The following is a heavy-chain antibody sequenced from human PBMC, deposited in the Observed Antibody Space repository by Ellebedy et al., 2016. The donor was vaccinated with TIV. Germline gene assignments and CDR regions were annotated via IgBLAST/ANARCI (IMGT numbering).Heavy chain of an antibody. J-gene: IGHJ5*02. Sequence: ASVKVSXXASGYTFTNYYIHWVRQASGQGLEWMGIFDPTGGSTTYAQKFQGRVTLTSDTSTITVYMQLSSLRSEDTAVYYCARGGWYKRNDVRWFDPWGQGTLVTVSS. CDR2: FDPTGGST. CDR3: ARGGWYKRNDVRWFDP. V-gene: IGHV1-46*01. CDR1: GYTFTNYY. D-gene: IGHD1-20*01.